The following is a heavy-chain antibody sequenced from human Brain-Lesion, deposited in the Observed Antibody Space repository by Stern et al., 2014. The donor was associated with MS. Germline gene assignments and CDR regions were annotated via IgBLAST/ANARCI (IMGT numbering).Heavy chain of an antibody. J-gene: IGHJ6*02. CDR2: IWYDGSKK. CDR3: SRGKVASAPLDV. CDR1: GFTFISYG. V-gene: IGHV3-33*01. Sequence: VQLLEPGGGVVQPGKSLRLSCAASGFTFISYGIHWVRQAPGKGLEWVALIWYDGSKKFYADSVKGRFAISRDTSKNTVYLQMNSLRVGDTAVYFCSRGKVASAPLDVWGQGTTVTVS.